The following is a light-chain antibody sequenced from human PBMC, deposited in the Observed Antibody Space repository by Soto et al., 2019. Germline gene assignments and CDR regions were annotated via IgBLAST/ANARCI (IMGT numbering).Light chain of an antibody. CDR3: QQNFNFPRT. Sequence: DIPLTQSPSSPSASVGDRVTITCRASQTIDTYVNWYHHKPGTAPKVLIYAATYLQNGVPSRFSGTGSGADFTLTISSLQPEDFATYYCQQNFNFPRTFGQGTKVDIK. J-gene: IGKJ1*01. V-gene: IGKV1-39*01. CDR1: QTIDTY. CDR2: AAT.